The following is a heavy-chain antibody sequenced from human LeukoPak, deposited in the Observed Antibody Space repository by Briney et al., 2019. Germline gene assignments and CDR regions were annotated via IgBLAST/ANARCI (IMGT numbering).Heavy chain of an antibody. J-gene: IGHJ4*02. V-gene: IGHV4-39*01. D-gene: IGHD4-23*01. CDR3: ARRDYDDNPPWH. Sequence: SETLSLTCTVSGASVTSTNYFWAWLRQPPGKGLEWIGTIHYSGTTYYTPTPEGRLTISVATSKKQFSLRLNSVTAADTSVYFCARRDYDDNPPWHWGPGTLVTVSS. CDR2: IHYSGTT. CDR1: GASVTSTNYF.